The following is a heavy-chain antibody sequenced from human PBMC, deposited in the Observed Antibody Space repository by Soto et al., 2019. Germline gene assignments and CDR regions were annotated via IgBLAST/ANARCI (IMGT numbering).Heavy chain of an antibody. CDR2: FYSGGDT. J-gene: IGHJ4*02. Sequence: EVELVESGGGLIQPGGSLRLSCAASGFTVNTKHMSWVRQAPGKGLEWVSVFYSGGDTNYADSVKGRFTLSRDSAKNTLYRYMTSLRLDDTALYYCVGAMGSGSSAGVYWGQGTLVTVSS. CDR3: VGAMGSGSSAGVY. D-gene: IGHD6-6*01. CDR1: GFTVNTKH. V-gene: IGHV3-53*01.